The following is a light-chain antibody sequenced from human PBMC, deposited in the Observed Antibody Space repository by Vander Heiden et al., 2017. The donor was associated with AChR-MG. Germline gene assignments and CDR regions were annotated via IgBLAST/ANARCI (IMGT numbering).Light chain of an antibody. J-gene: IGKJ1*01. V-gene: IGKV1-39*01. CDR2: AAS. CDR3: QHSYSTLPTWT. Sequence: DILIPPPPSSLSASVGDRVTITSRASQSMSSYLNWYQQKQGKAPKLLIYAASSLQSGVRLRFSGSGSGTDVTLTISSLQPEDFATYYCQHSYSTLPTWTFGQGTKVEIK. CDR1: QSMSSY.